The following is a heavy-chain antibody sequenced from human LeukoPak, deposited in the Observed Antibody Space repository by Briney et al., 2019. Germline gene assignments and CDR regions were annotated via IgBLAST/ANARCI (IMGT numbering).Heavy chain of an antibody. D-gene: IGHD3-3*01. J-gene: IGHJ4*02. CDR1: GFTFDDYA. Sequence: GGSLRLSCAASGFTFDDYAMHWVRQAPGKGLEWVSGISWNSGSIGYADSVKGRFTISRDNAKNSLYLQMNSLRAEGTALYYCAKDISRITIFGVVGQIDYWGQGTLVTVSS. CDR3: AKDISRITIFGVVGQIDY. CDR2: ISWNSGSI. V-gene: IGHV3-9*01.